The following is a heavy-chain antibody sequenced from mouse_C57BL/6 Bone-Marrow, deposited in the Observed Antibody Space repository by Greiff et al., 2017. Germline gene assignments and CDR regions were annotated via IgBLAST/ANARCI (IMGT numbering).Heavy chain of an antibody. J-gene: IGHJ2*01. CDR2: IYPGDGDT. Sequence: VQLQQSGAELVKPGASVKISCKASGYAFSSYWMNWVKQRPGKGLEWIGQIYPGDGDTNYNGKFKGKATLTADKSSSTAYMQLSSLTSEDSAVYFCARGVNYYGSSYYYWGQGTTLTVSS. CDR1: GYAFSSYW. V-gene: IGHV1-80*01. CDR3: ARGVNYYGSSYYY. D-gene: IGHD1-1*01.